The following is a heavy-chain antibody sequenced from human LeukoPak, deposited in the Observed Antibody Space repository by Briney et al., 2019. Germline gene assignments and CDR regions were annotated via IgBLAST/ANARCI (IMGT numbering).Heavy chain of an antibody. J-gene: IGHJ4*02. V-gene: IGHV4-39*01. CDR2: IYYSGST. CDR1: GGSISSSSYY. Sequence: SETLSLTCTVSGGSISSSSYYWGWIRQPPGKGLEWIGSIYYSGSTYYNPSLKSRVTISVDTSKNQFSLKLSSVTAADTAVYYCARHHYDFWSGYYTFDCWGQGTLVTVSS. CDR3: ARHHYDFWSGYYTFDC. D-gene: IGHD3-3*01.